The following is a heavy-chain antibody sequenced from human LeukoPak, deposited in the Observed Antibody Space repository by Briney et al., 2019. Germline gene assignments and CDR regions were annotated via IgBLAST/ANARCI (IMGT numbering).Heavy chain of an antibody. CDR2: ISSSSSYI. CDR1: GFTFSSYS. Sequence: GGSLRLSCAASGFTFSSYSMNWVRQAPGKGLEWVSSISSSSSYIYYADSVKGRFTISRDNAKNSLYLQMNSLRAEDTAVYYRARVVYCDSSGPSYWGQGTLVTVSS. D-gene: IGHD3-22*01. J-gene: IGHJ4*02. CDR3: ARVVYCDSSGPSY. V-gene: IGHV3-21*01.